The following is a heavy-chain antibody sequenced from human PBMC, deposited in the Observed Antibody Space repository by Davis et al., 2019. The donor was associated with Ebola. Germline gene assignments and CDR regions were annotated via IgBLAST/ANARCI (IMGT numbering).Heavy chain of an antibody. V-gene: IGHV3-23*01. CDR1: GFVFRNYV. D-gene: IGHD2-21*02. CDR2: LGTSADT. Sequence: PGGSLRLSCAASGFVFRNYVMSWVRQAPGKGLEWVSTLGTSADTYYADSVKGRFTISRDNSRNTLYLQMNGLRVEDTAIYYCAKDTANIWFDIWGNGTTVTVSS. J-gene: IGHJ3*02. CDR3: AKDTANIWFDI.